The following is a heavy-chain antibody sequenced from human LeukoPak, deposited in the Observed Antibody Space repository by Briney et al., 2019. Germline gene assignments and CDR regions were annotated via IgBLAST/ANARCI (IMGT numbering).Heavy chain of an antibody. CDR1: GGTFSSYA. J-gene: IGHJ4*02. Sequence: GASVKVSCKASGGTFSSYAISWVRQAPGQGLEWMGRIIPILGIANYAQKFQGRVTITADKSTSTAYMELSSLRSEDTAVYYCARESPYGGADYWGQGTLVTVSS. CDR2: IIPILGIA. D-gene: IGHD4-23*01. V-gene: IGHV1-69*04. CDR3: ARESPYGGADY.